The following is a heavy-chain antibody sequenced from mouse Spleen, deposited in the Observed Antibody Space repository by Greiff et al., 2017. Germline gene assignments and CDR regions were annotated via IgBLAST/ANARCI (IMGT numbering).Heavy chain of an antibody. CDR1: GFSLTSYG. V-gene: IGHV2-2*01. Sequence: QVHVKQSGPGLVQPSQSLSITCTVSGFSLTSYGVHWVRQSPGKGLEWLGVIWSGGSTDYNAAFISRLSISKDNSKSQVFFKMNSLQADDTAIYYCASPLFAYWGQGTLVTVSA. CDR3: ASPLFAY. D-gene: IGHD6-1*01. CDR2: IWSGGST. J-gene: IGHJ3*01.